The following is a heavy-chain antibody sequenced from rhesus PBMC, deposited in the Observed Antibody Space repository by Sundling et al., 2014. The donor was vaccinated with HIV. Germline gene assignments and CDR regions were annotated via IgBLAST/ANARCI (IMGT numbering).Heavy chain of an antibody. CDR3: AKDLYCSGGVCYEDYGLDS. V-gene: IGHV3-178*02. CDR2: ITNRGGRA. J-gene: IGHJ6*01. Sequence: EVQLVESGGDLAKPGGSLRLSCAASGFRFSDYHMDWVRQAPGKGLEWVSRITNRGGRAWYADSVKGRFTISRENAKNTLYLQMNSLRPADTAVYYCAKDLYCSGGVCYEDYGLDSWGQGVVVTVSS. CDR1: GFRFSDYH. D-gene: IGHD2-8*01.